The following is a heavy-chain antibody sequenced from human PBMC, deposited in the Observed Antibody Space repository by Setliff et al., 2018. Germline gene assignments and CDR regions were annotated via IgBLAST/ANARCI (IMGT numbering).Heavy chain of an antibody. CDR2: IKQDGSTK. Sequence: GESLKISCVVSGFSFSRHWMSWVRQAPGKGLEWVADIKQDGSTKYYLDSVKGRFTISRDNAKRSLYLQMNGLRADDTGVHYCVRDDADNYDAFDNWGQGTLVTVS. CDR3: VRDDADNYDAFDN. CDR1: GFSFSRHW. D-gene: IGHD3-22*01. V-gene: IGHV3-7*01. J-gene: IGHJ3*02.